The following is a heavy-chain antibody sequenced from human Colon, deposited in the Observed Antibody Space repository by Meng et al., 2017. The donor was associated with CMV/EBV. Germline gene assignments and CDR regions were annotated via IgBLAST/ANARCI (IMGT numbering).Heavy chain of an antibody. CDR2: KKEDGSAK. CDR3: ATITGAR. V-gene: IGHV3-7*01. CDR1: GFTFSQNW. Sequence: GGPLRLSCVASGFTFSQNWMTWVRQAPGKGLEWVATKKEDGSAKFYVDSVKGRFHISRDNAKSSLYLQMDSLRAEDTAIYYCATITGARWGQGTLVTVSS. D-gene: IGHD2-8*02. J-gene: IGHJ4*02.